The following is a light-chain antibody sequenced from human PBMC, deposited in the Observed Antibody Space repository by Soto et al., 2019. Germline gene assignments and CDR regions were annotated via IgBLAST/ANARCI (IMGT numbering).Light chain of an antibody. V-gene: IGLV2-14*01. CDR2: EVS. J-gene: IGLJ1*01. CDR3: SSYTSSSIDYV. Sequence: QSALTQPASVSGSPGQSITISCTGTSSDVGGYNYVSWYQQHPGKAPKLMIYEVSNRHSGVSNRCSGSKSGNTASLTISGLQAEDEADYYCSSYTSSSIDYVFGTGSKRTVL. CDR1: SSDVGGYNY.